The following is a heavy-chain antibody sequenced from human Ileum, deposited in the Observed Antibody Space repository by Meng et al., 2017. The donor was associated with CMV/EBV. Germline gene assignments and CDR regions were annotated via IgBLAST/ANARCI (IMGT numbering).Heavy chain of an antibody. D-gene: IGHD5-18*01. V-gene: IGHV3-74*01. J-gene: IGHJ4*02. Sequence: GESLKISCAASGFTFSSYWMHWVRQAPGKGLVWVSRINSDGSSTSYADSVKGRFTISRDNAKNTLYLQMNSLRAEDTAVYYCASYTWIQLSIWGPGTLVTGAS. CDR1: GFTFSSYW. CDR3: ASYTWIQLSI. CDR2: INSDGSST.